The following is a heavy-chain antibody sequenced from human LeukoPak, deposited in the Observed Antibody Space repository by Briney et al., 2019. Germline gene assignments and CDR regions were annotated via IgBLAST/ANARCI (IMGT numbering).Heavy chain of an antibody. D-gene: IGHD5-18*01. CDR1: GFTFSSYA. Sequence: PGGSLRLSCAASGFTFSSYAMHWVRQAPGKGLEWVAVISYDGGNKYYADSVKGRFTISRDNSKNTLYLQMNSLRAEDTAVYYCARDLHRQADTADESDYWGQGTLVTVSS. CDR2: ISYDGGNK. J-gene: IGHJ4*02. CDR3: ARDLHRQADTADESDY. V-gene: IGHV3-30*07.